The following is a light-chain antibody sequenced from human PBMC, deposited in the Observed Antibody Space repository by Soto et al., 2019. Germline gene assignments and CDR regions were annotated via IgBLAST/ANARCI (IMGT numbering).Light chain of an antibody. J-gene: IGKJ4*01. CDR2: AAS. V-gene: IGKV1-39*01. CDR3: QQANSFSSLT. CDR1: QSISSY. Sequence: DIQMTQSPSSLSASVGDGVTITCRASQSISSYLNWYQQKPGKAPKLLIYAASSLQSGVPSRFSGSGSGTDFTLTISSLQPEDFATYYCQQANSFSSLTFGGGTKVDIK.